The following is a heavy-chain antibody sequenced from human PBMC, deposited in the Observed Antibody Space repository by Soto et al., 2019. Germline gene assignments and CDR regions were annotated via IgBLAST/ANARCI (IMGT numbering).Heavy chain of an antibody. CDR1: GYSFTSYW. Sequence: GESLKTSFKGSGYSFTSYWIGWVRQMPGKGLEGMGIIYPGDSDTRDSPCFQGQSTTSADKSISTAYLQWSSLKVSDNAMYSCARRSSGMDVWGQGTAVTVSS. J-gene: IGHJ6*02. CDR2: IYPGDSDT. V-gene: IGHV5-51*01. CDR3: ARRSSGMDV.